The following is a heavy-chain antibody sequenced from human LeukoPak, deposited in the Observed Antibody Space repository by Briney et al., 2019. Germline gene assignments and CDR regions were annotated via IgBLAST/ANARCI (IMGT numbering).Heavy chain of an antibody. Sequence: SETLSLTCTVSGCSISSYYWSSIRQPAGKGLEWIGRIYTSGSTKYNPSLKSRVTMSVDTSKNQFSLKLSSVTAAETAVYYCALLYDYVWGSYLDYWGQGTLVTVSS. V-gene: IGHV4-4*07. J-gene: IGHJ4*02. CDR2: IYTSGST. CDR1: GCSISSYY. CDR3: ALLYDYVWGSYLDY. D-gene: IGHD3-16*02.